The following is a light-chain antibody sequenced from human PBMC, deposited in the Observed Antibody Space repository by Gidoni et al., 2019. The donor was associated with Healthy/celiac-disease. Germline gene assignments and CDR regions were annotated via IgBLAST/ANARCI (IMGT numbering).Light chain of an antibody. J-gene: IGLJ2*01. Sequence: QSALTQPPAASGSPGQSVTISCTGTSSDVGGYNYVSWYPQHPGKAPKLMIYEVSKRPAGVPDRFFGSKSGNTASLTVSGLQAEDEADYYCSSYAGSNSVVFGGGTKLTVL. CDR2: EVS. CDR1: SSDVGGYNY. CDR3: SSYAGSNSVV. V-gene: IGLV2-8*01.